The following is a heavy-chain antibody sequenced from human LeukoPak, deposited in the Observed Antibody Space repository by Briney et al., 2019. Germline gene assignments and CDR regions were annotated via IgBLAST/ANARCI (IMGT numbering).Heavy chain of an antibody. CDR2: ISGSGGST. J-gene: IGHJ4*02. Sequence: GGSLRLSCAASGFTFSSYAMSWVRQAPGKGLEWVSAISGSGGSTYYADSVKGRFTTSRDNSKNTLYLQMNSLRAEDTAVYYCAKVGGITMAEDYWGQGTLVTVSS. V-gene: IGHV3-23*01. D-gene: IGHD3-10*01. CDR3: AKVGGITMAEDY. CDR1: GFTFSSYA.